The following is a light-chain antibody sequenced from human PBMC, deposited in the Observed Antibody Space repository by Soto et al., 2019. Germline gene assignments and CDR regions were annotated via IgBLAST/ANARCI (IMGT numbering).Light chain of an antibody. Sequence: QSALTQPASVSGSPGQSITISCTGTSSDVGSYNLVSWYQQHPGKAPKLMVYEVNKRPSGISNRFSGSKSGDTASLTISGLQAEDEADYHCCSYAGSTTWVFGGGTKVTVL. J-gene: IGLJ3*02. CDR2: EVN. CDR1: SSDVGSYNL. V-gene: IGLV2-23*02. CDR3: CSYAGSTTWV.